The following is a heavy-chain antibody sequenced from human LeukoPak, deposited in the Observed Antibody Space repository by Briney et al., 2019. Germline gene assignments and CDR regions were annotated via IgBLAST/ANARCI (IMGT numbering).Heavy chain of an antibody. CDR3: ARNPSRYYYDSSGYYYPDFDY. Sequence: SETLSLTCTVSGGSISSGDYYWSWIRQPPGKGLEWIRYIYYSGSTYYNPSLKSRVTISVDTSKNQFSLKLSSVTAADTAVYYCARNPSRYYYDSSGYYYPDFDYWGQGTLVTVSS. CDR1: GGSISSGDYY. D-gene: IGHD3-22*01. CDR2: IYYSGST. J-gene: IGHJ4*02. V-gene: IGHV4-30-4*01.